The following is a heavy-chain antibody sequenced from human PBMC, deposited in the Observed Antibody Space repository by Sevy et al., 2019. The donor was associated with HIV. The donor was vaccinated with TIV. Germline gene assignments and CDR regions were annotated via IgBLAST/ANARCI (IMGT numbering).Heavy chain of an antibody. V-gene: IGHV3-49*03. CDR3: TRDNSNNYYYYMDV. Sequence: GGSLRLSCTASGFTFGDYAMSWFRQAPGKGLEWVGFIRSKAYGGTTESAASVKGRFTISRDDSKSITYLQMNSLRTEDTAVYYCTRDNSNNYYYYMDVWGKGTTVTVSS. CDR2: IRSKAYGGTT. J-gene: IGHJ6*03. CDR1: GFTFGDYA. D-gene: IGHD5-18*01.